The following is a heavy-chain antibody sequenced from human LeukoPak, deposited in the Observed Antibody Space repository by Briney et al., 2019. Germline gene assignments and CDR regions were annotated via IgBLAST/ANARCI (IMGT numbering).Heavy chain of an antibody. V-gene: IGHV3-23*01. J-gene: IGHJ4*02. CDR3: AKAPMPVADLRGIYFDY. CDR2: ISGSGGST. CDR1: GFTFSSYA. Sequence: PGGSLRLSCAASGFTFSSYAMSWVRQAPGKGLEWVSAISGSGGSTYYADSVKGRFTISRDNSKNTLYPQMNSLRAEDTAVYYCAKAPMPVADLRGIYFDYWGQGTLVTVSS. D-gene: IGHD6-19*01.